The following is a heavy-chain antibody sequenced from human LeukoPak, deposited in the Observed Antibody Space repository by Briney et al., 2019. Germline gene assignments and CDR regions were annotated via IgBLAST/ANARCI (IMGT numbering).Heavy chain of an antibody. D-gene: IGHD4/OR15-4a*01. CDR1: RYTFTSYD. Sequence: ASVKVSCKASRYTFTSYDINWVRQATGQGLEWMGWMNPNSSNTGYAQKFQGRVTMTRNTCISTAYMELSSLRSEDTAVYYCARKNYGSNRWFDPWGQGTLVTVSS. J-gene: IGHJ5*02. CDR3: ARKNYGSNRWFDP. V-gene: IGHV1-8*01. CDR2: MNPNSSNT.